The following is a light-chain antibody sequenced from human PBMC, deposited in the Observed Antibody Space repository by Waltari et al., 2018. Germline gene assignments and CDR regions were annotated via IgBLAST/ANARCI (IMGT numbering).Light chain of an antibody. CDR1: QSISNY. CDR3: HQSYTTPWT. V-gene: IGKV1-39*01. Sequence: DIQMTQSPSSLSASVGDRVTITCRASQSISNYLNWYQQIPGKATRLLIYSASSLQSGVPSRFSGSGSGTHFTLTISSLQPEDFATYSCHQSYTTPWTFGQGTKVEIK. CDR2: SAS. J-gene: IGKJ1*01.